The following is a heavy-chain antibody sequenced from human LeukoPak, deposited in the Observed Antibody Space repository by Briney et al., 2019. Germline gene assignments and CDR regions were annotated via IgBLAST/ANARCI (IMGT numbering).Heavy chain of an antibody. CDR1: GGSISSSSYY. V-gene: IGHV4-39*01. CDR2: IYYSGST. Sequence: SETLSLTCTVSGGSISSSSYYWSWIRQPPGKGLEWIGSIYYSGSTYYNPSLKSRVTISVDTSKNQFSLKLSSVTAADTAVYYCARHSSYNIVLTEAFDYWGQGTLVTVSS. J-gene: IGHJ4*02. D-gene: IGHD1-1*01. CDR3: ARHSSYNIVLTEAFDY.